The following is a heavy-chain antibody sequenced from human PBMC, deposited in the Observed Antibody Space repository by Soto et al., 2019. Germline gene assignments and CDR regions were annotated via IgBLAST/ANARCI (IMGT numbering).Heavy chain of an antibody. J-gene: IGHJ4*02. CDR2: ICSGGST. Sequence: PSETLSLTCTVSGGSISSRDDCWGWIRQPPGKGLEWIGYICSGGSTNYNPSLNSRVTVSVDTSKNQFSLKLSSVTAADTAVYYCARHSGRNGPFDYWGQGTLVTVSS. CDR3: ARHSGRNGPFDY. V-gene: IGHV4-39*07. CDR1: GGSISSRDDC. D-gene: IGHD5-12*01.